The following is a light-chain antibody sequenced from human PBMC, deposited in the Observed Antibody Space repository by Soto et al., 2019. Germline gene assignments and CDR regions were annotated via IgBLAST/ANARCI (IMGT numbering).Light chain of an antibody. J-gene: IGKJ4*01. V-gene: IGKV3-15*01. Sequence: EIGMTQSPATLSVSPGERATLSCRASQSVRDNLAWYQQKPGQTPRLLIYGASTRATGIPARFSGSGSGTEFTLTISSLQSEDFAIYYCQQYDNWPLTFGGGTTVEIK. CDR3: QQYDNWPLT. CDR2: GAS. CDR1: QSVRDN.